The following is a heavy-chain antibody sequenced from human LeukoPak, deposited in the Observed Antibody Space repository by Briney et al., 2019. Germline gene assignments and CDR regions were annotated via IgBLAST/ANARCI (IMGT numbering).Heavy chain of an antibody. D-gene: IGHD5-18*01. CDR3: AGRVTGYSSGYVY. Sequence: GGSLRLSCVASGITFSNYAVSWVRQAPEKGLDWVSVISGSAHKIRYADSVKGRFTISRDNSENIVYLQMDNLRAEDTAVYYCAGRVTGYSSGYVYWGQGALVTVSS. CDR1: GITFSNYA. V-gene: IGHV3-23*01. CDR2: ISGSAHKI. J-gene: IGHJ4*02.